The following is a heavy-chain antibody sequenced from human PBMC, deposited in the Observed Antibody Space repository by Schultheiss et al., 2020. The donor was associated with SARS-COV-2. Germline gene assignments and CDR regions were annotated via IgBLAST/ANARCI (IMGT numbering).Heavy chain of an antibody. CDR3: AKEMYYYGSGSSYFDY. CDR1: GFTFSGSA. CDR2: IRSKANSYAT. D-gene: IGHD3-10*01. Sequence: GGSLRLSCAASGFTFSGSAMHWVRQASGKGLEWVGRIRSKANSYATAYAASVKGRFTISRDNSKNTLYLQMNSLRAEDTAVYYCAKEMYYYGSGSSYFDYWGQGTLVTVSS. J-gene: IGHJ4*02. V-gene: IGHV3-73*01.